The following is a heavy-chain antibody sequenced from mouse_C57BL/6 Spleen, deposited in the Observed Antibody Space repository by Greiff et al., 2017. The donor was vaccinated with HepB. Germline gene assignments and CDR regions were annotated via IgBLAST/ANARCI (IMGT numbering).Heavy chain of an antibody. Sequence: EVQLQESGPGMVKPSQSLSLTCTVTGYSITSGYDWHWIRHFPGNKLEWMGYISYSGSTNYNPSLKSRISITHDKSKNHFFLKLNSVTTEDTATYYCATTTYYYAMDYWGQGTSVTVSS. D-gene: IGHD1-1*01. CDR3: ATTTYYYAMDY. J-gene: IGHJ4*01. V-gene: IGHV3-1*01. CDR1: GYSITSGYD. CDR2: ISYSGST.